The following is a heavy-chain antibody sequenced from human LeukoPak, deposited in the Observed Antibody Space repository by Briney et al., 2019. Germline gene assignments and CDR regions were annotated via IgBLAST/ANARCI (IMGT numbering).Heavy chain of an antibody. D-gene: IGHD2-2*01. CDR1: GGSISSGNYY. CDR3: ARVAHCSSTSCQENYYYMDV. J-gene: IGHJ6*03. Sequence: SETLSLTCTVSGGSISSGNYYWSWIRQPAGKGLEWIGRIYTSGRTNYNPSLKSRVTISVDTSKNQFSLKLSSVTAADTAVYYCARVAHCSSTSCQENYYYMDVWGKGTTVTVSS. CDR2: IYTSGRT. V-gene: IGHV4-61*02.